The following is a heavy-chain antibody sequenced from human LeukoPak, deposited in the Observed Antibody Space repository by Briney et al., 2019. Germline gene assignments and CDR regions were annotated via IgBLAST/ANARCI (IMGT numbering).Heavy chain of an antibody. CDR3: AKDKHCSSTSCLYFDY. D-gene: IGHD2-2*01. CDR2: ISGSGGST. V-gene: IGHV3-23*01. Sequence: PGGSLRLSCAASGFTFSSYAMSWVRQAPGKGLEWVSAISGSGGSTYYVDSVKGRFTISRDNSKNTLYLQMNSLRAEDTAVYYCAKDKHCSSTSCLYFDYWGQGTLVTVSS. J-gene: IGHJ4*02. CDR1: GFTFSSYA.